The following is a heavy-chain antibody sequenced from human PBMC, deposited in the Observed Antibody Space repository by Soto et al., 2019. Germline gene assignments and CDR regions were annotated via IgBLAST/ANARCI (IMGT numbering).Heavy chain of an antibody. CDR3: GRWSSEQLADLDYYYYYGMDV. Sequence: SETLSLTCAVYGGTFSGYYWTWIRQPPGTGLEWIGEINHSGSTNYNPSLKSRVTISVDTSKNHFSLKLTSVTAADTAVYYCGRWSSEQLADLDYYYYYGMDVWGPGTTVTVSS. CDR1: GGTFSGYY. CDR2: INHSGST. D-gene: IGHD1-26*01. J-gene: IGHJ6*02. V-gene: IGHV4-34*01.